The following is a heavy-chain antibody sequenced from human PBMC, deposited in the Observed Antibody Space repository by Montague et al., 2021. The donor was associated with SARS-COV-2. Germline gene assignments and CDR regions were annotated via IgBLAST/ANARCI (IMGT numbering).Heavy chain of an antibody. CDR2: LNHSGTT. Sequence: SQTLSLTCAVYGGSFSGHYWTRIRQSPEKGLEWIAELNHSGTTNYNFNPSLRSRVTISVDTSKSQFSLKLTSVTAADTGVYYCARWDPQTLTLIGLRGKSASDYWGQGTLVTVSS. J-gene: IGHJ4*02. CDR3: ARWDPQTLTLIGLRGKSASDY. D-gene: IGHD4-23*01. CDR1: GGSFSGHY. V-gene: IGHV4-34*01.